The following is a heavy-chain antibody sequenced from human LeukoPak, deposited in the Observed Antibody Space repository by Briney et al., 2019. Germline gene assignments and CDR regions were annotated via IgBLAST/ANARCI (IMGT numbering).Heavy chain of an antibody. J-gene: IGHJ4*02. D-gene: IGHD3-22*01. Sequence: SETLSLTCAVYGESFSGYYWSWIRQPPGKGLTWIGEINHSGIINCNPSLKSRVTISLDTSKSQFSLKLSSVTAADTAVYYCARGKYDSGGYYLDYWGQGTLVTVSS. V-gene: IGHV4-34*01. CDR2: INHSGII. CDR1: GESFSGYY. CDR3: ARGKYDSGGYYLDY.